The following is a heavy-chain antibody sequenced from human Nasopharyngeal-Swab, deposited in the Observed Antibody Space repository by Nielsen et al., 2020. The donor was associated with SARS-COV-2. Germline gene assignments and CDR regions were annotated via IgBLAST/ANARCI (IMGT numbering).Heavy chain of an antibody. V-gene: IGHV1-69*13. J-gene: IGHJ4*02. CDR3: ASWVGDYEFDY. CDR2: IIPIFGTA. D-gene: IGHD4-17*01. Sequence: SVKVSCKASGYTFTSYGISWVRQAPGQGLDWMGGIIPIFGTANYAQKFQGRVTITADESTSTAYMELSSLRSEDTAVYYCASWVGDYEFDYWGQGTLVTVSS. CDR1: GYTFTSYG.